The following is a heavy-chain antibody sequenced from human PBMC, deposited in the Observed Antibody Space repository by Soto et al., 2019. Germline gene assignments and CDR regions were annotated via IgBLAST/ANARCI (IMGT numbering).Heavy chain of an antibody. Sequence: SVKVSCKASGGTFSSYAISWVRQAPGQGLEWMGGIIPIFGTANYAQKFQGRVTITADESTSTAYMELSSLRSEDTAVYYCAKGVLAAAGDYYYGMDVWGQGTTVTVSS. CDR2: IIPIFGTA. CDR1: GGTFSSYA. J-gene: IGHJ6*02. CDR3: AKGVLAAAGDYYYGMDV. V-gene: IGHV1-69*13. D-gene: IGHD6-13*01.